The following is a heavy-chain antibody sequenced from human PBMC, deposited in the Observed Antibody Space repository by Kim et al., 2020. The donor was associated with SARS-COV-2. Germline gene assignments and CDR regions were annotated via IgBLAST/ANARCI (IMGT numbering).Heavy chain of an antibody. CDR3: AREGYSSGWYRGGVDY. CDR1: GYSISSGYY. Sequence: SQTLSLTCTVSGYSISSGYYWGWIRQPPGKGLEWIGSIYHSGSTYYNPSLKSRVTISVDTSKNQFSLKLSSVTAADTAVYYCAREGYSSGWYRGGVDYWGQGTLVTVSS. J-gene: IGHJ4*02. CDR2: IYHSGST. D-gene: IGHD6-19*01. V-gene: IGHV4-38-2*02.